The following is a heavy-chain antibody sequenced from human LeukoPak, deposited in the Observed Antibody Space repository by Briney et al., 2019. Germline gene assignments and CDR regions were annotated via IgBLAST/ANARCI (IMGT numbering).Heavy chain of an antibody. CDR1: GFTFSSYA. J-gene: IGHJ4*02. V-gene: IGHV3-23*01. CDR2: ISGSGGST. CDR3: AGDFSTADYGGTAFDY. Sequence: GGSLRLSCAASGFTFSSYAMSWVRQAPGKGLEWVSAISGSGGSTYYADSVKGRFTISRDNSKNTLYLQMNSLRAEDTAVYYCAGDFSTADYGGTAFDYWGQGTLVTVSS. D-gene: IGHD4-23*01.